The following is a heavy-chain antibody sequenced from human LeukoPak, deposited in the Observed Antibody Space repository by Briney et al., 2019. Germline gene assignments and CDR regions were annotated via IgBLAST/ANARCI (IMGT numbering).Heavy chain of an antibody. CDR1: GGSISSSSYY. CDR2: IYYSGST. D-gene: IGHD3-22*01. Sequence: SETLSLTCTVSGGSISSSSYYWGWIRQPPGKGLEWIGSIYYSGSTYYNPSLKSRVTISVDKSKNQFSLKLSSVTAADTAVYYCARHSYYYDSSDFYYFFDYWGQGTLVTVSS. CDR3: ARHSYYYDSSDFYYFFDY. J-gene: IGHJ4*02. V-gene: IGHV4-39*01.